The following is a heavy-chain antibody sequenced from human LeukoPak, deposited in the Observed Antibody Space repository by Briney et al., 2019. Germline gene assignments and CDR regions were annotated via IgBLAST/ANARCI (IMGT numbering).Heavy chain of an antibody. J-gene: IGHJ4*02. CDR2: ISSSSSTI. Sequence: GGSLRLSCAASGFTFTTYAMSWVRQAPGKGLEWVSYISSSSSTIYYADSVKGRFTISRDNAKNSLYLQMNSLRAEDTAVYYCARDGPEAFDYWGQGTLVTVSS. CDR1: GFTFTTYA. CDR3: ARDGPEAFDY. V-gene: IGHV3-48*01.